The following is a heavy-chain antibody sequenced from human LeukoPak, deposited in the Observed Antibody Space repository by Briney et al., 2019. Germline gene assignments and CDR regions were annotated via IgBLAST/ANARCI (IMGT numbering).Heavy chain of an antibody. J-gene: IGHJ4*02. CDR3: AKEYSSSSVDY. D-gene: IGHD6-6*01. V-gene: IGHV3-30*18. CDR2: ISYEGRNK. Sequence: GVSLTLSCAASTFIFSTYGMQWVRQAPGKGREGGAVISYEGRNKFYADSAKGRFTISRDNYKNTLYLQMKSLRAEDTAVYYCAKEYSSSSVDYWGQGTLVTVSS. CDR1: TFIFSTYG.